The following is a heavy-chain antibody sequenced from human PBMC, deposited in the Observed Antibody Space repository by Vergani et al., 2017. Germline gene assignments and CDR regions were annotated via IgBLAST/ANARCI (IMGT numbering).Heavy chain of an antibody. Sequence: QVQLVESGGGVVQPGGSLRLSCAASGFTFSSYGMHWVRQAPGKGLEWVAFIRYEGSNKYYADSVKGRFTISRDNSKNTLYLQMNSLRAEDTAVYYCAKDCLRVVVSAPSYGMYVWGQGTTVTVSS. CDR1: GFTFSSYG. CDR2: IRYEGSNK. D-gene: IGHD2-15*01. CDR3: AKDCLRVVVSAPSYGMYV. V-gene: IGHV3-30*02. J-gene: IGHJ6*02.